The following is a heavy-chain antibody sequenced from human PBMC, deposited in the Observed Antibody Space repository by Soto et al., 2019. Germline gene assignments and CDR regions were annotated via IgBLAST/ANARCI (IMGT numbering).Heavy chain of an antibody. D-gene: IGHD1-26*01. CDR2: MYPADSDI. CDR3: ARHAGSGSSSWYFDL. J-gene: IGHJ2*01. CDR1: GYSFTSYW. V-gene: IGHV5-51*01. Sequence: PGESLKISCKGSGYSFTSYWIGWLRQMPGKGLEWMGIMYPADSDIRYSPSFQGQVIISADKSISTAYLQWSSLKASDTAMYFCARHAGSGSSSWYFDLWGRSTLVTGSS.